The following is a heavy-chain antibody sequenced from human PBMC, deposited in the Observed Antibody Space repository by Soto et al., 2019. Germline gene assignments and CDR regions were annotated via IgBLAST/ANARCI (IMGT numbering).Heavy chain of an antibody. Sequence: ASVKVSCKASGYTFTNYGISWVRQAPGQGHEWMGWINTYNGNTNHAQKLQGRVTMTTDTSTSTAYMELRSLRSDDTAVYYCARGVGSGTYYNQYNWFDPWGQGTLVTVSS. V-gene: IGHV1-18*01. D-gene: IGHD3-10*01. CDR2: INTYNGNT. CDR3: ARGVGSGTYYNQYNWFDP. J-gene: IGHJ5*02. CDR1: GYTFTNYG.